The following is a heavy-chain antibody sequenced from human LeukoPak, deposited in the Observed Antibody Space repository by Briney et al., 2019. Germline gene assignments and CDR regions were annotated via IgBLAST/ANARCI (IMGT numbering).Heavy chain of an antibody. Sequence: KPSETLSLTCTVSGYSISNGYYWDWIRQPPGRGLEWIGNIYRSGSTSYNPSLKSRVTISVDTSKNQFSLKVKSVTAADTAVYYCARRHSSGWFYYWGQGTLVTVSS. J-gene: IGHJ4*02. D-gene: IGHD6-19*01. CDR1: GYSISNGYY. CDR3: ARRHSSGWFYY. V-gene: IGHV4-38-2*02. CDR2: IYRSGST.